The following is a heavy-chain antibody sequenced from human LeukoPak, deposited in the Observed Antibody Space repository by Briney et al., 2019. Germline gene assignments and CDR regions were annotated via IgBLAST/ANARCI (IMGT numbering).Heavy chain of an antibody. V-gene: IGHV3-33*06. J-gene: IGHJ4*02. CDR2: IWYDGSNK. CDR1: EFIFSNYG. Sequence: GGSLRLSCAASEFIFSNYGMHWVRQAPGKGLEWVAVIWYDGSNKYYADSVKGRFTISRDNSKNTLYLQMNSLRAEDTAVYYCAKDQRRDGYNFHYWGQGTLVTVSS. CDR3: AKDQRRDGYNFHY. D-gene: IGHD5-24*01.